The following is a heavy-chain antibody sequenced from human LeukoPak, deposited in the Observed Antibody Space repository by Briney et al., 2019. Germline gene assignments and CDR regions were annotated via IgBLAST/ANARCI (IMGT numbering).Heavy chain of an antibody. Sequence: SETLSLTCTVSGDSISSSSSYWGWIRQPPGEGLEWIGSIYYSGSTYYNTSLKSRVTISVDTSKNQFSLKLSSVTAADTAVYYCARGEATVTTGFWFDPWGQGTLVTVSS. D-gene: IGHD4-17*01. CDR2: IYYSGST. CDR1: GDSISSSSSY. J-gene: IGHJ5*02. CDR3: ARGEATVTTGFWFDP. V-gene: IGHV4-39*07.